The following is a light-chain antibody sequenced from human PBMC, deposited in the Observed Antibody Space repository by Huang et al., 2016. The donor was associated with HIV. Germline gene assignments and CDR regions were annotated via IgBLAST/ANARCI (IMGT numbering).Light chain of an antibody. Sequence: DIQMTQSPSTLSASIGDRVTISCRASQSISGRLAWYQQKPGKAPKRLIFKASSLESGVPSRFSGSGSGTEFTLTISSLQPDDFASYHCQQYNNYPYTFGQGTKLETK. J-gene: IGKJ2*01. CDR3: QQYNNYPYT. CDR2: KAS. CDR1: QSISGR. V-gene: IGKV1-5*03.